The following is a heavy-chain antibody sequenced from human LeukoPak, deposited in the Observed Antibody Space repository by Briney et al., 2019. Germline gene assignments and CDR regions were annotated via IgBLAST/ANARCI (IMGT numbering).Heavy chain of an antibody. J-gene: IGHJ4*02. D-gene: IGHD3-10*01. Sequence: SVKVSCKASGGTFSSYAISWVRQAPGQGLEWMGGIIPIFGTANYAQKFQGRVTITTDESTSTAYMELSSLRSEDTAVCYCARGVGYGSLYYFDYWGQGTLVTVSS. CDR3: ARGVGYGSLYYFDY. CDR2: IIPIFGTA. V-gene: IGHV1-69*05. CDR1: GGTFSSYA.